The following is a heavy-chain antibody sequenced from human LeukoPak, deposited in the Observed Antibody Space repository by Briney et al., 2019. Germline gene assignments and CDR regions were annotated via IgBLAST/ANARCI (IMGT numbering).Heavy chain of an antibody. CDR2: IWYDGSNN. CDR3: AREAQGFDY. CDR1: GFTFSNYA. Sequence: GVSLRLSCAASGFTFSNYAMHWVRQAPGKGLEWVTVIWYDGSNNYYADSVMGRFTISRDNYRNTLYLQMNSLRAEDTAVYYCAREAQGFDYWGQGTLVTVSS. V-gene: IGHV3-33*01. J-gene: IGHJ4*02.